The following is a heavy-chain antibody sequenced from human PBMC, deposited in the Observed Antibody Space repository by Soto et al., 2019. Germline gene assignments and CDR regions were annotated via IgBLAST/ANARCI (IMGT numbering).Heavy chain of an antibody. V-gene: IGHV4-39*01. CDR3: ARQMWIQLSHYYMDV. CDR1: GGSISSSSYY. Sequence: SETLSLTCTVSGGSISSSSYYWGWIRQPPGKGLEWIGSIYYSGSTYYNPSLKSRVTISVDTSKNQFSLKLSSVTAADTAVYYCARQMWIQLSHYYMDVWGKGTTVTVSS. D-gene: IGHD5-18*01. CDR2: IYYSGST. J-gene: IGHJ6*03.